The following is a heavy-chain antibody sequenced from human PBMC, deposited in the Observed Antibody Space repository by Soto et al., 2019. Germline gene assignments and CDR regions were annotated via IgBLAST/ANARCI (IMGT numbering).Heavy chain of an antibody. J-gene: IGHJ5*02. V-gene: IGHV4-34*01. CDR3: AREWGHYYGSGSYYNGPNWFDP. Sequence: SETLSLTCAVYGVSFSWYYWSWIRTPPGKGLEWIGEINHSGSTNYNPSLKSRVTISVDTSKNQFSLKLSSVTAADTAVYYCAREWGHYYGSGSYYNGPNWFDPWGQGTLVNVSS. CDR2: INHSGST. CDR1: GVSFSWYY. D-gene: IGHD3-10*01.